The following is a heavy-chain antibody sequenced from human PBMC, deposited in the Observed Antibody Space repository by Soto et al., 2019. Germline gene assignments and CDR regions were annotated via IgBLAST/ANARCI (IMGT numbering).Heavy chain of an antibody. Sequence: SETLSLTCAVYGGSFSGYYWSWIRQPPGKGLEWIGEINHSGSTNYNPSLKSRVTISVDTSKNQFSLKLNYVTAADTAVYYCARGKYSSSLIYWRTRNWCDPWGQGTLVTVSS. CDR2: INHSGST. J-gene: IGHJ5*02. CDR3: ARGKYSSSLIYWRTRNWCDP. CDR1: GGSFSGYY. D-gene: IGHD6-6*01. V-gene: IGHV4-34*01.